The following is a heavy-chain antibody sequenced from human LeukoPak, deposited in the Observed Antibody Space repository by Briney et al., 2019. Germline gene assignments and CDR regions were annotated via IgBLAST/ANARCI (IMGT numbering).Heavy chain of an antibody. CDR3: AKDYYYDSSGIGSFIDY. Sequence: GGSLRLSCAASGFTFSSYAMSWVRQAPGKGLEWVSAISGSGGSTYYADSVKGRFTISRDNSKNTLYLQMNSLRAEDTAVYYCAKDYYYDSSGIGSFIDYWGQGTLVTVSS. V-gene: IGHV3-23*01. J-gene: IGHJ4*02. CDR1: GFTFSSYA. D-gene: IGHD3-22*01. CDR2: ISGSGGST.